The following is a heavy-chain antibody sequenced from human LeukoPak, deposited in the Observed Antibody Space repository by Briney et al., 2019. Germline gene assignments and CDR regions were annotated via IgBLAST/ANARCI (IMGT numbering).Heavy chain of an antibody. V-gene: IGHV1-46*01. CDR3: ARDLGSWVTDY. CDR2: INPSGGST. CDR1: GYTFTGYY. J-gene: IGHJ4*02. Sequence: ASVKVSCKASGYTFTGYYMHWVRQAPGQGLEWMGIINPSGGSTSYAQKFQGRVTMTRDMSTSTVYMELSSLRSEDTAVYYCARDLGSWVTDYWGQGTLVTVSS. D-gene: IGHD2-21*02.